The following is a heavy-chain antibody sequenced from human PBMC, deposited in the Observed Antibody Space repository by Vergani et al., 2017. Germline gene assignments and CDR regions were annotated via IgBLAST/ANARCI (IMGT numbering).Heavy chain of an antibody. CDR2: ISYSGST. V-gene: IGHV4-59*01. J-gene: IGHJ6*03. CDR3: ARVAIFGVVMPYYYMDV. Sequence: QVQLQESGPGLVKPSETLSLTCTVSGGSISSYYWSWIRQPPGKGLEWSGYISYSGSTNYNPSLKSRVTISVDTSKNQFSLKLSSVTAADTAVYYCARVAIFGVVMPYYYMDVWGKGTTVTVSS. CDR1: GGSISSYY. D-gene: IGHD3-3*01.